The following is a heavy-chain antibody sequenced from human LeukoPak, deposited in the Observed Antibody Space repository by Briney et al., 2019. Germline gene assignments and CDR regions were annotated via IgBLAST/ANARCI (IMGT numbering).Heavy chain of an antibody. Sequence: ASVKVSCKASGYTFIDYHIHWVLQAPGQGLEWMGWINPKSGGTKYAQKFKGRVNMTRDTSINTAYMDLSRLRSDDTAVYYCAKDAGTYYYMDVWGKGTTVTVSS. V-gene: IGHV1-2*02. CDR2: INPKSGGT. CDR3: AKDAGTYYYMDV. CDR1: GYTFIDYH. J-gene: IGHJ6*03.